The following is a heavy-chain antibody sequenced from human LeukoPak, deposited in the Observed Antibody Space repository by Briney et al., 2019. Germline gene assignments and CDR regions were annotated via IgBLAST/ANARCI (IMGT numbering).Heavy chain of an antibody. CDR1: GGSISSYY. Sequence: SSETLSLTCTVSGGSISSYYWSWIRQPAGKGLEWIGRIYTSGNTNYNPSLKSRVTISLDKPNNQFSLKLSSVTDADTAVYYCARHRSGDWFFPDYWGQGAQVTVS. CDR3: ARHRSGDWFFPDY. V-gene: IGHV4-4*07. J-gene: IGHJ4*02. D-gene: IGHD3-9*01. CDR2: IYTSGNT.